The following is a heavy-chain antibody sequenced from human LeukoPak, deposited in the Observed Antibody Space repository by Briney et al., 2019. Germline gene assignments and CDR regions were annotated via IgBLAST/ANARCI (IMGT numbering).Heavy chain of an antibody. CDR1: GYTLTELS. J-gene: IGHJ4*02. V-gene: IGHV1-24*01. CDR3: ATPTPVRGVTHFDY. Sequence: GASVKVSCKVSGYTLTELSMHWVRQAPGKGLEWMGGFDPEDGETIYAQKFQGRVTMTEDTSTDTAYMELSSLRSEDTAVYYCATPTPVRGVTHFDYWGQGTLVTASS. CDR2: FDPEDGET. D-gene: IGHD3-10*01.